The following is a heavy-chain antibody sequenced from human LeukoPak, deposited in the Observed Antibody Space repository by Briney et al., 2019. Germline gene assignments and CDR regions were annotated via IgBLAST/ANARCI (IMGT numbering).Heavy chain of an antibody. J-gene: IGHJ6*03. CDR2: MNPNSGNT. CDR3: ARGSGSGSLFLRVVGGYYYYMDV. CDR1: GYTFTSYD. V-gene: IGHV1-8*03. Sequence: ASVKVSCKASGYTFTSYDINWVRQATGQGLEWMGWMNPNSGNTGYAQKFQGRVTITRNTSISTAYMELSSLRSEDTAVYYCARGSGSGSLFLRVVGGYYYYMDVWGKGTTVTVSS. D-gene: IGHD3-10*01.